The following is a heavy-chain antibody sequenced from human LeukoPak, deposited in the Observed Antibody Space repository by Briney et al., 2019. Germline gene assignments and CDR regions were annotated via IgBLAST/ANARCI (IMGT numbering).Heavy chain of an antibody. CDR2: MNPNSGNT. J-gene: IGHJ4*02. D-gene: IGHD1-26*01. Sequence: GASVKVSCKASGYTFTSYAINWVRQATGQGLEWMGWMNPNSGNTGYAQKFQGRVTITRNTSISTAYMELSSLRSEDTAVYYCARGQDGSYYGYFDYWGQGTLVTVSS. CDR3: ARGQDGSYYGYFDY. CDR1: GYTFTSYA. V-gene: IGHV1-8*03.